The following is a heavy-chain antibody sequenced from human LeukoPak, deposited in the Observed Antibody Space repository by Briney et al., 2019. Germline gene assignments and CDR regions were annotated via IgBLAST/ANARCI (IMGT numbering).Heavy chain of an antibody. CDR2: IKEDGGET. CDR3: AADLPSYDFWSGRS. CDR1: GFTFSAYY. D-gene: IGHD3-3*01. J-gene: IGHJ5*02. Sequence: PGGSLRLSCAASGFTFSAYYMTWVRQAPGKGLEWVANIKEDGGETDYVDSVKGRFTISRDNAKSSVYLQMNSLRAEDTAVYYCAADLPSYDFWSGRSWGQGTLVTVSS. V-gene: IGHV3-7*03.